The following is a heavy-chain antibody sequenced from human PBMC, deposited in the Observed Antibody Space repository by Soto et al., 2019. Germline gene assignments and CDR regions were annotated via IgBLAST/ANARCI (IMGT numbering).Heavy chain of an antibody. CDR3: ARALDYYDSSGYYEYYYNGMDV. CDR1: GFTFSSYA. Sequence: EVQLLESGGGLVQPGGSLRLSCAASGFTFSSYAMSWVRQAPGKGLEWVSAISGSGGSTYYADSVKGRFTISRDNAKNSLYLQMNSLRAEDTAVYYCARALDYYDSSGYYEYYYNGMDVWGQGTTVTVSS. J-gene: IGHJ6*02. CDR2: ISGSGGST. V-gene: IGHV3-23*01. D-gene: IGHD3-22*01.